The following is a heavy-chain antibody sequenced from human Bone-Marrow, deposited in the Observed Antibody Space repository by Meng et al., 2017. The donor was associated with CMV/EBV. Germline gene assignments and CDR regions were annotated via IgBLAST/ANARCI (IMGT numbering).Heavy chain of an antibody. Sequence: GESLKISCAGSGFTFSHYAISWVRQAPGKGLEWVSSISNGGDVTNYADSVKGRFTISRDNAKNSLYLQMNSLRAEDTAVYYCARDGTSSKKGIRFDYWGQGTLVTVSS. CDR1: GFTFSHYA. V-gene: IGHV3-23*01. CDR2: ISNGGDVT. J-gene: IGHJ4*02. CDR3: ARDGTSSKKGIRFDY. D-gene: IGHD4-23*01.